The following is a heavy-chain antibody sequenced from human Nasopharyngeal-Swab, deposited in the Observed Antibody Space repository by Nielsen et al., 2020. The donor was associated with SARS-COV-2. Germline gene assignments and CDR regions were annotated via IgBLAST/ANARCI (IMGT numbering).Heavy chain of an antibody. V-gene: IGHV3-30*18. CDR3: AKDKKARGDSSSWTTDY. D-gene: IGHD6-13*01. Sequence: VRQAPGKGLEWVAVISYGGSNKYYADSVKGRFTISRDNSKNTLYLQMNSLRAEDTAVYYCAKDKKARGDSSSWTTDYWGQGTLVTVSS. J-gene: IGHJ4*02. CDR2: ISYGGSNK.